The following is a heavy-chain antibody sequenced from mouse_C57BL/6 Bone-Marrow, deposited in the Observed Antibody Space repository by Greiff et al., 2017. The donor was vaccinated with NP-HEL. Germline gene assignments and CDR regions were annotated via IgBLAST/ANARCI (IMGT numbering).Heavy chain of an antibody. V-gene: IGHV1-26*01. CDR2: INPNNGGT. J-gene: IGHJ4*01. Sequence: VQLQQSGPELVKPGASVKISCKASGYTFTDYYMNWVKQSHGKSLEWIGDINPNNGGTSYNQKFKGKVTLTVDKSSSTSYMELRSLTSEDSAVYYCARWNYRKAMDYWGQGTSVTVSS. D-gene: IGHD1-1*01. CDR1: GYTFTDYY. CDR3: ARWNYRKAMDY.